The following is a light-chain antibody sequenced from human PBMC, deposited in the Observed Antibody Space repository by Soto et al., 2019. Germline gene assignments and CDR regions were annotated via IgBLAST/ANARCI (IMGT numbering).Light chain of an antibody. CDR2: AAS. CDR1: QSISSY. Sequence: DIPMTQSPSSLSASVGDRVTITCRASQSISSYLNWYQQKPGKAPKLLIYAASSLQSGVPSRFSGSGSGTDFTLTISSLQPADFATYYCQQSYSTAWTFGQGTKVEIK. J-gene: IGKJ1*01. V-gene: IGKV1-39*01. CDR3: QQSYSTAWT.